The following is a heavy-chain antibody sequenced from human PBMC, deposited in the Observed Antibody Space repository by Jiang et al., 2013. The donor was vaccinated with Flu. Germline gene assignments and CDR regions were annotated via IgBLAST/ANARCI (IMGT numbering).Heavy chain of an antibody. CDR3: ARGCDGDCYRPFEY. J-gene: IGHJ4*02. Sequence: KGLEWVAVIWYDGSKRYYTDSVKGRFTISGDTSTNTLYLEVSSLRAEDTAVYYCARGCDGDCYRPFEYWGQGTLVTVSS. CDR2: IWYDGSKR. D-gene: IGHD2-21*02. V-gene: IGHV3-33*01.